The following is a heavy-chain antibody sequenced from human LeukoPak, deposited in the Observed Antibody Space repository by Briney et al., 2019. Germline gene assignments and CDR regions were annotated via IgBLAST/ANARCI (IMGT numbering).Heavy chain of an antibody. J-gene: IGHJ2*01. CDR3: AKDLFGPAYCGGDCYPPDYLGWYFDL. CDR1: GFTFDDYG. CDR2: INWNGGST. Sequence: GGSLRLSCAASGFTFDDYGMSWVRQAPGKGLEWVSGINWNGGSTGYADSVKGRFTISSDNAKNSLYLQMNSLRAEDTALYYCAKDLFGPAYCGGDCYPPDYLGWYFDLWGRGTLVTVSS. D-gene: IGHD2-21*02. V-gene: IGHV3-20*04.